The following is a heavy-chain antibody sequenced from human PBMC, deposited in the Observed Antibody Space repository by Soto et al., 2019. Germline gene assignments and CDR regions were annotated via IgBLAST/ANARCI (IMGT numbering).Heavy chain of an antibody. V-gene: IGHV3-30*18. CDR2: ISYDGSNK. CDR1: GFTFSSYG. J-gene: IGHJ6*02. Sequence: QVQLVESGGGVVQPGRSLRLSCAASGFTFSSYGMHWVRQAPGKGLEWVAVISYDGSNKYYADSVKGRFTISRDNSKNTLYLPMNTLIAADTAVYYCAKDLLRPGRAYAMDVWGQGTTVTSSS. CDR3: AKDLLRPGRAYAMDV.